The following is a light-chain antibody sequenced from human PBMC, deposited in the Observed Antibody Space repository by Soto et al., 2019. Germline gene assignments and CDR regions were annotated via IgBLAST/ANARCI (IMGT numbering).Light chain of an antibody. V-gene: IGKV3-20*01. J-gene: IGKJ4*01. CDR2: ETS. Sequence: EVVLTQSPGALSLSPGERATLSCRASHSVDSSYFAWYQQRPGQAPRLLIYETSSRATGIPDRFSGSGSGTDFTLTVSILEPEDFAVYFCQQYGSYPLTFGGGTKVEIK. CDR1: HSVDSSY. CDR3: QQYGSYPLT.